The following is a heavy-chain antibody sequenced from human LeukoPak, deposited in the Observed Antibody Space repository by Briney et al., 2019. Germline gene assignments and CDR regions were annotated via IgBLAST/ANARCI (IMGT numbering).Heavy chain of an antibody. CDR2: INPNSGGT. CDR1: GYTFTGYY. Sequence: GASVKVSCKASGYTFTGYYMHWVRHAPGQGLEWMGRINPNSGGTNYTQIFQGTVTMTRDTSISTPYIELSRLRSDDTAVYYCARPHARNAFDIWGQGAMVTVSS. J-gene: IGHJ3*02. CDR3: ARPHARNAFDI. V-gene: IGHV1-2*06.